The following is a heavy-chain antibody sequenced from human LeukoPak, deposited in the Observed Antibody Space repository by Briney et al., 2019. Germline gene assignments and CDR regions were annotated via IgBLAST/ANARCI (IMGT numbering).Heavy chain of an antibody. CDR2: IHFDGSTK. Sequence: GGSLRLSCAAPGFTFSSYGMHWVRQAPGKGLEWVAFIHFDGSTKYSGDSVKGRFTVSRDNSKNTLYLQMNSLRPEDTAVYYCAKDQCTRTSCDGYPGHWGQGTLVTVSS. CDR1: GFTFSSYG. J-gene: IGHJ4*02. D-gene: IGHD2-2*01. CDR3: AKDQCTRTSCDGYPGH. V-gene: IGHV3-30*02.